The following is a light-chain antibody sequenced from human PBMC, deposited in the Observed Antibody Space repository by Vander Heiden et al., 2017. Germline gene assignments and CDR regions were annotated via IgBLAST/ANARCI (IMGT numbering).Light chain of an antibody. CDR2: EIN. V-gene: IGLV2-14*01. J-gene: IGLJ2*01. CDR1: SSDVGDYNY. Sequence: QSALTQPASVCVSPGQSIPISWAGTSSDVGDYNYVSWYQQHPGKVPKLMMYEINNRPSGVSNRCSGSKSGNTASLTISGLQAEDDADYYCSSYTSISTEVFGGGTRLTVL. CDR3: SSYTSISTEV.